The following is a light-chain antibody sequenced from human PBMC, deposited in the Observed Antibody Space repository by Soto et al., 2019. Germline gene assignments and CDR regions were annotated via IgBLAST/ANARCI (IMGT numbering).Light chain of an antibody. CDR3: QSYDSSLSGNVV. J-gene: IGLJ2*01. CDR1: SSNIGAGYD. Sequence: QSVLTQPPLVSGAPGQRVTISCTGSSSNIGAGYDVHWYQQLPGTAPKLLIYGNSNRPSGVPDRFSGSKSGTSASLAITGLQAEDEADYYCQSYDSSLSGNVVFGGGTQLTVL. CDR2: GNS. V-gene: IGLV1-40*01.